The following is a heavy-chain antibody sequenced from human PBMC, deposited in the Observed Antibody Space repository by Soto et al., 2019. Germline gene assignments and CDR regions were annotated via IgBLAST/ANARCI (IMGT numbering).Heavy chain of an antibody. CDR3: ASSGPSIAGSSPFDY. D-gene: IGHD6-6*01. V-gene: IGHV4-39*01. CDR2: IFYSGSR. CDR1: GGSISSSTYY. J-gene: IGHJ4*02. Sequence: QLQLQESGPGLVKPSETLSLTCTVSGGSISSSTYYWGWIRQPPGKGLEWIGSIFYSGSRYYNPSLKSRVTMSVDTSKNQFSLKLSSRTAADTALSYCASSGPSIAGSSPFDYWGQGTLVTVSS.